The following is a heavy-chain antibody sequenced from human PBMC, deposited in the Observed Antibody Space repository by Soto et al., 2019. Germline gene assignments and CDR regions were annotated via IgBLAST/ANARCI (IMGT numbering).Heavy chain of an antibody. V-gene: IGHV2-5*01. Sequence: AGPTLVNPTQTLTLTCTFSGFSLSTSGVGVGWIRQPQGKALEWLALIYWNDDKRYSPSLKSRLTITKDTSKNQVVLTMTNMDPVDTATYYCARLVPWFDPWGQGTLVTVSS. J-gene: IGHJ5*02. CDR2: IYWNDDK. D-gene: IGHD2-15*01. CDR3: ARLVPWFDP. CDR1: GFSLSTSGVG.